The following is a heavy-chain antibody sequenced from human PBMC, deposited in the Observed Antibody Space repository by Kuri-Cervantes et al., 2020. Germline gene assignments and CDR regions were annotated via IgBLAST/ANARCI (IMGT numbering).Heavy chain of an antibody. V-gene: IGHV4-30-4*08. CDR3: ARVLYYDSSGYYVGAFDI. CDR2: IYYSGST. D-gene: IGHD3-22*01. CDR1: GGSISSGSYY. J-gene: IGHJ3*02. Sequence: SETLSLTCTVSGGSISSGSYYWSWIRQPAGKGLEWIGYIYYSGSTYYNPSLKSRVTISVDTSKNQFSLKLSSVTAADTAVYYCARVLYYDSSGYYVGAFDIWGQGTMVTVSS.